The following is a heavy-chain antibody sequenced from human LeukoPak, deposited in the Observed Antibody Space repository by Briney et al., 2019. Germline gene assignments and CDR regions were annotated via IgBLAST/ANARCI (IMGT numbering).Heavy chain of an antibody. Sequence: ASVKVSCKASGYTFTGYYMHWVRQAPGQGLEWMGWINPNNGGTSYAQKFQGRVTMTRDTSISTAYMELSRLRSDDTAVHYCARDREDILTGYDYWGQGTLVTVSS. D-gene: IGHD3-9*01. J-gene: IGHJ4*02. V-gene: IGHV1-2*02. CDR1: GYTFTGYY. CDR2: INPNNGGT. CDR3: ARDREDILTGYDY.